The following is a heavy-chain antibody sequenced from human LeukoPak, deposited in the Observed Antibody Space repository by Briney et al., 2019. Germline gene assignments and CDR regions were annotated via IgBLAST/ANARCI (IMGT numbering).Heavy chain of an antibody. D-gene: IGHD3-22*01. V-gene: IGHV3-30*04. J-gene: IGHJ4*02. Sequence: GGSLRLSCAASGFTFSSYAVHWARQAPGKGLEWVTVISYDGGNKYYADSVKGRFTISRDNSKNTLYLHVNSLRVEDTAVYYCARGPHSFYYDSSGYPFDYWGQGTLVTVSS. CDR3: ARGPHSFYYDSSGYPFDY. CDR1: GFTFSSYA. CDR2: ISYDGGNK.